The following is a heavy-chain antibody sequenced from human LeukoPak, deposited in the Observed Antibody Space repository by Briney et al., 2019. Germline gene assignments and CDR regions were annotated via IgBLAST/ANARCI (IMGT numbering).Heavy chain of an antibody. CDR3: ARDTPISRYYYYYYGMDV. D-gene: IGHD2-2*02. V-gene: IGHV3-11*01. CDR2: ISSSGSTI. Sequence: PGGSLRLSCAASGFTFSDYYMSWIRQAPGKGLEWVSYISSSGSTIYYADSVKGRFTISRDNAKNSLYLQMNSLRAEDTAVYYCARDTPISRYYYYYYGMDVWGQGTTVTISS. CDR1: GFTFSDYY. J-gene: IGHJ6*02.